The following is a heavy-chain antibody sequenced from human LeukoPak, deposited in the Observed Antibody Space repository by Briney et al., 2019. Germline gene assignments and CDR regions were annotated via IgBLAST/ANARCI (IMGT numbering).Heavy chain of an antibody. CDR2: VDQDGSEK. CDR1: GFTLRSYF. Sequence: GGSLTLSCATSGFTLRSYFMTWVRQAPGKGLEWVATVDQDGSEKYYVDSVKGRFTISRDNARNSLYLHMNSLRAEDTAIYYCARLSRYRRSTSCNDFDYWGQGTLVTVSS. D-gene: IGHD2-2*01. CDR3: ARLSRYRRSTSCNDFDY. V-gene: IGHV3-7*01. J-gene: IGHJ4*02.